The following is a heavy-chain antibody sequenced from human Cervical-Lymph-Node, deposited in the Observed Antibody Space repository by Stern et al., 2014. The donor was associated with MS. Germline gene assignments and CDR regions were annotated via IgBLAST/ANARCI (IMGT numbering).Heavy chain of an antibody. D-gene: IGHD3-22*01. CDR2: IKQDGSEK. J-gene: IGHJ4*02. V-gene: IGHV3-7*03. Sequence: EMQLVESVGGLVQPGGSLRLSCAASGFTFSSYWMSWVRQAPGKGLEWVANIKQDGSEKYYVDSVKGRFTISRDNAKNSLYLQMNSLRAEDTAVYYCARDLYYYDSSGPGFDYWGQGTLVTVSS. CDR1: GFTFSSYW. CDR3: ARDLYYYDSSGPGFDY.